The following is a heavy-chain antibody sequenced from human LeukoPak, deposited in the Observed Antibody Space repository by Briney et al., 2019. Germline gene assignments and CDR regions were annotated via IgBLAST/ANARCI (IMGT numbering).Heavy chain of an antibody. CDR2: INSDGSEG. CDR3: ARGSDYTWGG. CDR1: GFTFSGFW. V-gene: IGHV3-7*03. D-gene: IGHD3-10*01. Sequence: PGGSLRLSCAVSGFTFSGFWMSWSRQAPGKGLEWVASINSDGSEGYYADVVKGRFTISRDNAKNSLYLQINSLRAEDTAVYYCARGSDYTWGGWGQGTLVTASS. J-gene: IGHJ4*01.